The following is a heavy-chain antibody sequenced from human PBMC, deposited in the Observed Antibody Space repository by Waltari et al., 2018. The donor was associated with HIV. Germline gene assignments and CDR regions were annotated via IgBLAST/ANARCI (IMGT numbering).Heavy chain of an antibody. J-gene: IGHJ4*02. V-gene: IGHV4-34*01. CDR3: ARGLQMTSYASGNWLWEQMLSRYFFDL. D-gene: IGHD3-9*01. Sequence: QQWGTGLLKSTEALSLPCAVYGASFQYYYSTRICHPPGQGLEWMGEVGPGGNVNVLPSLRRRLSLSTDASKNQFSLTLTSVAATDTAVYFCARGLQMTSYASGNWLWEQMLSRYFFDLWGQGTRV. CDR1: GASFQYYY. CDR2: VGPGGNV.